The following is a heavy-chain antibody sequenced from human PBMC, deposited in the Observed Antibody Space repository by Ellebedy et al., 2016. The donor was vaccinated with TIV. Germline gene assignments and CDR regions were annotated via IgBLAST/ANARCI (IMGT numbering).Heavy chain of an antibody. CDR2: ISAYNGNT. V-gene: IGHV1-18*04. J-gene: IGHJ5*02. D-gene: IGHD6-19*01. CDR3: ARGREQWLDVNWFDP. Sequence: ASVKVSXKASSYTFTSYGISWVRQAPGQGLEWMGWISAYNGNTNYAQKLQGRVTMTTDTSTSTAYMELSSLRSEDTAVYYCARGREQWLDVNWFDPWGQGTLVTVSS. CDR1: SYTFTSYG.